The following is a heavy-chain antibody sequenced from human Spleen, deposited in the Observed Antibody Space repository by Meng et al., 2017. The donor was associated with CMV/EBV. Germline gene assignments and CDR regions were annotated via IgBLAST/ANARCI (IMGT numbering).Heavy chain of an antibody. D-gene: IGHD4/OR15-4a*01. J-gene: IGHJ4*02. CDR2: IYWDDDK. V-gene: IGHV2-5*02. CDR3: ASLYGATSYFDY. CDR1: WFSLSTSGVG. Sequence: FSWFSLSTSGVGVGWIRQPPGKALDWLALIYWDDDKRYRPSLRSRLTITKDTSKNQVVLTMTNMDPVDTATYYCASLYGATSYFDYWGQGTLVTVSS.